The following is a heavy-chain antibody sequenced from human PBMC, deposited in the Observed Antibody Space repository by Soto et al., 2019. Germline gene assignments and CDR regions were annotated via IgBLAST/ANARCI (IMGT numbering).Heavy chain of an antibody. CDR1: GDYITSSSFS. CDR2: IHYSGST. CDR3: ARHVRATGTTGY. J-gene: IGHJ4*02. Sequence: SETLSLTCTVSGDYITSSSFSWGWIRQPPGKGLEWIGSIHYSGSTHYNPSLKSRVTISVDTSKNQFSLRLSSMTAADTAVYYCARHVRATGTTGYWGQGALVTVSS. V-gene: IGHV4-39*01. D-gene: IGHD1-1*01.